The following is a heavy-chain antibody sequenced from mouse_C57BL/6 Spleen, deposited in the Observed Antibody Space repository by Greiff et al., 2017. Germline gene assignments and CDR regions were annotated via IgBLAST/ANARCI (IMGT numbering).Heavy chain of an antibody. CDR2: IYPRSGNT. D-gene: IGHD2-1*01. CDR3: ARSVSTFNTY. J-gene: IGHJ3*01. CDR1: GYTFTSYG. V-gene: IGHV1-81*01. Sequence: QVQLQQSGAELARPGASVKLSCKASGYTFTSYGISWVKQRTGQGLEWIGEIYPRSGNTYYNEKFKGKATLTADKSSSTAYMELRSLTSEDSAVYFCARSVSTFNTYWGQGTLVTVSA.